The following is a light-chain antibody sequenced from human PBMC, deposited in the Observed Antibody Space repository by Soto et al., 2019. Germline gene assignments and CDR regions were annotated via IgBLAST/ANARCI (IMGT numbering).Light chain of an antibody. CDR1: QSISVH. CDR2: AAS. Sequence: DIQMTQSPSSLSASVGDTVTITCRASQSISVHLNWYQQKPGKVPKLLIYAASNLQSGVPSSFSGSESETDFDLTISSLQPEDFATYYCQQSYITPYTFGQGTKLQIK. CDR3: QQSYITPYT. J-gene: IGKJ2*01. V-gene: IGKV1-39*01.